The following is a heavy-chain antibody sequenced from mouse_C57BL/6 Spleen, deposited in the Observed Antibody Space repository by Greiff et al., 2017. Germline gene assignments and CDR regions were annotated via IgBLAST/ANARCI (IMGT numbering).Heavy chain of an antibody. V-gene: IGHV1-5*01. D-gene: IGHD1-1*01. CDR3: FSLLRSYYFDY. J-gene: IGHJ2*01. Sequence: VQLQQSGTVLARPGASVKMSCKTSGYTFTSYWMHWVKQRPGQGLEWIGAIYPGNSDTSYNQKFKGKAKLTAVTSASTAYLELSSLTNEDSAVYYCFSLLRSYYFDYWGQGTTLTVSS. CDR1: GYTFTSYW. CDR2: IYPGNSDT.